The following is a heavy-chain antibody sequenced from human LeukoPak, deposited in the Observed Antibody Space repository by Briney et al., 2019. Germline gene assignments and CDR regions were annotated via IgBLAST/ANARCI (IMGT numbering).Heavy chain of an antibody. CDR2: ISSSSSTI. CDR3: ARYYYDSSGYYYFDY. CDR1: GFAFSTYA. Sequence: GGSLRLSCAASGFAFSTYAMNWVRQAPGKGLEWVSYISSSSSTIYYADSVKGRFTISRDNAKNSLYLQMNSLRAEDTAVYYCARYYYDSSGYYYFDYWGQGTLVTVSS. D-gene: IGHD3-22*01. V-gene: IGHV3-48*04. J-gene: IGHJ4*02.